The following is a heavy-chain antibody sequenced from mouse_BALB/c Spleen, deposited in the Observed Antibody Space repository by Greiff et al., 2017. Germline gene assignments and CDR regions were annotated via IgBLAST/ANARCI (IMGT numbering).Heavy chain of an antibody. CDR3: ARFYDYGVAY. CDR2: ISSGSSTI. Sequence: EVQLVESGGGLVQPGGSRKLSCAASGFTFSSFGMHWVRQAPEKGLEWVAYISSGSSTIYYADTVKGRFTISRDNPKNTLFLQMTSLRSEDTAMYYCARFYDYGVAYWGQGTLVTVSA. D-gene: IGHD2-4*01. J-gene: IGHJ3*01. V-gene: IGHV5-17*02. CDR1: GFTFSSFG.